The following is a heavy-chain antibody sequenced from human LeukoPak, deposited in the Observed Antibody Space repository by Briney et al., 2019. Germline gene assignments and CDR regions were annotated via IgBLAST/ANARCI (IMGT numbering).Heavy chain of an antibody. CDR3: ARGLAYYDSSGYYSVFDY. CDR2: ISSSGSTI. J-gene: IGHJ4*02. Sequence: GGSLRLSCAASGFTFSSYEMNWVRQAPGKGLEGVSYISSSGSTIYYADSVKGRFTISRDNAKTSLYLQMNSLRAEDTAVYYCARGLAYYDSSGYYSVFDYWGQGTLVTVSS. D-gene: IGHD3-22*01. CDR1: GFTFSSYE. V-gene: IGHV3-48*03.